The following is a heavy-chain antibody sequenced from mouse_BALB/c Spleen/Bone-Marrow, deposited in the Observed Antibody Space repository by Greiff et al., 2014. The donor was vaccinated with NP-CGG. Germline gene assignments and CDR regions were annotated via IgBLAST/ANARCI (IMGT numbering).Heavy chain of an antibody. D-gene: IGHD2-14*01. CDR1: GFTFSDYY. J-gene: IGHJ3*01. CDR3: VRDGDYRYACFTY. CDR2: ISDGGTYT. V-gene: IGHV5-4*02. Sequence: EVMLVESGGGLVKPGGSLKLSCAASGFTFSDYYIYWVRQTPGKRLEWVATISDGGTYTYYPDTVKGRFTISRDNAKNNLYLQMNGLKSEDTAMYYCVRDGDYRYACFTYWGQGTLVTVSA.